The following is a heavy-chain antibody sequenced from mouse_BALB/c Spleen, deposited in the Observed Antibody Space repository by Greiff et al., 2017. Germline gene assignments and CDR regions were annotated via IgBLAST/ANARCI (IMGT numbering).Heavy chain of an antibody. J-gene: IGHJ4*01. CDR2: IDPANGNT. Sequence: DVKLVESGAELVKPGASVKLSCTASGFNIKDTYMHWVKQRPEQGLEWIGRIDPANGNTKYDPKFQGKATITADTSSNTAYLQLSSLTSEDTAVYYCARNYPYAMDYWGQGTSVTVSS. CDR1: GFNIKDTY. D-gene: IGHD2-1*01. CDR3: ARNYPYAMDY. V-gene: IGHV14-3*02.